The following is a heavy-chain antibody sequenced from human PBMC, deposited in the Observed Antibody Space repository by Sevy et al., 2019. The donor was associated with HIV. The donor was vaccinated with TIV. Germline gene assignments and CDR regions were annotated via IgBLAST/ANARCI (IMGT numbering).Heavy chain of an antibody. J-gene: IGHJ3*02. D-gene: IGHD4-17*01. V-gene: IGHV1-2*04. CDR2: INPNSGGT. CDR3: ARGPYGGNDAFDI. CDR1: GYTFTGYY. Sequence: ASVKVSCKASGYTFTGYYMHWVRQAPGQGREWMGWINPNSGGTNYAQKFQGWVTMTRDTSISTAYMELSRLRSDDTAVYYCARGPYGGNDAFDISGQRTLVTVSS.